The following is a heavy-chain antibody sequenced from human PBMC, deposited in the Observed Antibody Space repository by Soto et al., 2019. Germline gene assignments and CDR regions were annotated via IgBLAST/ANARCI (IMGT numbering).Heavy chain of an antibody. Sequence: SETLSLTCTVSGDSISSYYWNWIRQPAGKGLEWIGRIDASGNSNYNPSLKSRVTMPVDTSKKQFSLKVTSVTAADTAVYYCARYSSNWFQTEGMDVWGQGTTVTVSS. J-gene: IGHJ6*02. CDR1: GDSISSYY. CDR3: ARYSSNWFQTEGMDV. V-gene: IGHV4-4*07. CDR2: IDASGNS. D-gene: IGHD6-13*01.